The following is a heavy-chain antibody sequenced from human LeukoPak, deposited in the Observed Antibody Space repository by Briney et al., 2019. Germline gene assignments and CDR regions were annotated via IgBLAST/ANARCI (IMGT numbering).Heavy chain of an antibody. CDR3: ANKRDYFDY. CDR2: IRYDGSNK. V-gene: IGHV3-30*02. CDR1: RFPFSSYG. J-gene: IGHJ4*02. Sequence: GGSLRLSCAASRFPFSSYGTHWVRQAPGKGLEWVAFIRYDGSNKYYADSVKGRFTISRDNSKNTLYLQMNSLRAEDTAVYYCANKRDYFDYWGQGTLVTVSS.